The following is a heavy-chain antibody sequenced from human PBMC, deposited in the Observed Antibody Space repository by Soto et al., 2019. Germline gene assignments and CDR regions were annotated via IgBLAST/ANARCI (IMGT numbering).Heavy chain of an antibody. D-gene: IGHD3-10*01. CDR1: GGSFSGYY. J-gene: IGHJ4*02. Sequence: QVQLQQWGAGLLKPSETLSLTCAVYGGSFSGYYWSWIRQPPGKGLEWSGEINHSGSTNYNPSLKSRVTISVDTSKNQFSLKLSSVTVAGTAVYYCGGGGRGVAAPRGNDYWGQGTLVTVSS. CDR2: INHSGST. V-gene: IGHV4-34*01. CDR3: GGGGRGVAAPRGNDY.